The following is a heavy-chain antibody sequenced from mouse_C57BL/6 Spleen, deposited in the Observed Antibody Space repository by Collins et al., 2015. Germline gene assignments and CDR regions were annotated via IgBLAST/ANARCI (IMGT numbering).Heavy chain of an antibody. D-gene: IGHD1-1*01. V-gene: IGHV1-61*01. CDR2: IYPSDSET. CDR1: GHTFTSYW. J-gene: IGHJ2*01. CDR3: ARTGSTHYFDY. Sequence: QVQLQQPGAELVRPGSSVKLSCKASGHTFTSYWMDWVKQRPGQGLEWIGNIYPSDSETHYNQKFKDKATLTVDKSSSTAYMQLSSLTSEDSAVYYCARTGSTHYFDYWGQGTTLTVSS.